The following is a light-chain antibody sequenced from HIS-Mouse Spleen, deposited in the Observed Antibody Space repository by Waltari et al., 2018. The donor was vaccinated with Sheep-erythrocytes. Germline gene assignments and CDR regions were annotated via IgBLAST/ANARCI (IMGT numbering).Light chain of an antibody. CDR1: SSDVGGYNY. CDR2: DVR. CDR3: CSYAGSSTWV. J-gene: IGLJ3*02. Sequence: QSALTQPASVSGSPGQSVTISCTGTSSDVGGYNYVSWYQPHPGKAPKLMLYDVRKRPSGVPDRFSGSKSGNTASLTISGLQAEDEADYYCCSYAGSSTWVFGGGTKLTVL. V-gene: IGLV2-11*01.